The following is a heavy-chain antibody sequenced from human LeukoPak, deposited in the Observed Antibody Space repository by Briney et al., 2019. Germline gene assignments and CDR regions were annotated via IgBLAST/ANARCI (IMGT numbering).Heavy chain of an antibody. Sequence: SETLSLTCTVSGYSISTTYYWGWIRQPPGKGLEWIGSIYHSGSTYYNPSLESRVTISVDTSKNQFSLKLSSVTAADTAVYYCVRGRYSSGWFKDKNWFDPWGQGIPVTVSS. V-gene: IGHV4-38-2*02. CDR3: VRGRYSSGWFKDKNWFDP. J-gene: IGHJ5*02. D-gene: IGHD6-19*01. CDR2: IYHSGST. CDR1: GYSISTTYY.